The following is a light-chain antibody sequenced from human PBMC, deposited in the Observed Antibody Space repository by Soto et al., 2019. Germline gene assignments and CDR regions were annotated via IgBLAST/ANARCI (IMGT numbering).Light chain of an antibody. V-gene: IGKV3-15*01. CDR2: GAS. J-gene: IGKJ2*01. CDR3: QQYNNWPPKQYT. CDR1: QSVSSN. Sequence: EIVMTQSPATQSVSPGERATLSSRASQSVSSNLAWYQHKPGQAPRLLIYGASTRATGIPARFSASGSGTEFSLTISSLQSEDFAVYYCQQYNNWPPKQYTFGQGTKLEIK.